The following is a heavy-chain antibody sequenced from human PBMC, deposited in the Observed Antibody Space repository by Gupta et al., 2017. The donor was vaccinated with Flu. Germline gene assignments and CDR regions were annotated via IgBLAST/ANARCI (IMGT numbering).Heavy chain of an antibody. CDR3: ARSDLYVTDYGGNPFDY. V-gene: IGHV1-69*01. D-gene: IGHD4-23*01. Sequence: QVQLVQSGAAVKKPGSSVKVSCKASGGTVSSYSISWVRPAPGQGLEWMGGIIPIFGTANYAQKFQGRVTITADESTSTAYMELSSLRSEDTAVYYCARSDLYVTDYGGNPFDYWGQGTLVTVSS. CDR1: GGTVSSYS. CDR2: IIPIFGTA. J-gene: IGHJ4*02.